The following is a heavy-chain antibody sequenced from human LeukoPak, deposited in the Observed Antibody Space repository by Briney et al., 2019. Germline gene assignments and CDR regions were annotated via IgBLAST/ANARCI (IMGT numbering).Heavy chain of an antibody. D-gene: IGHD3-22*01. CDR3: VKGVTYYYDTSGYYLDY. J-gene: IGHJ4*02. CDR2: ISSSGGDT. CDR1: GFTFISFA. Sequence: PGGSLRLSCSASGFTFISFAMHWVRQAPGKGLEYVSAISSSGGDTSYADSVKGRFTISRDNSKNTLYLQMSSLRAEDTAVYYCVKGVTYYYDTSGYYLDYWGQGTLVTVSS. V-gene: IGHV3-64D*06.